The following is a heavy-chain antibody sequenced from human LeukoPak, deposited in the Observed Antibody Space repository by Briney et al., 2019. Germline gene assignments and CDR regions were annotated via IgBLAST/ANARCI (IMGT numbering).Heavy chain of an antibody. D-gene: IGHD6-19*01. CDR2: IYPTGST. Sequence: PSETLSLTCTVSGYSISSGYYWTWIRQPAGKGLEWIGRIYPTGSTNYNPSLMSRVTISIDTSKKQFSLNLNSVTAADTAVYYCARQSSGWPYYYYYMDVWGKGTTVTISS. CDR1: GYSISSGYY. V-gene: IGHV4-61*02. J-gene: IGHJ6*03. CDR3: ARQSSGWPYYYYYMDV.